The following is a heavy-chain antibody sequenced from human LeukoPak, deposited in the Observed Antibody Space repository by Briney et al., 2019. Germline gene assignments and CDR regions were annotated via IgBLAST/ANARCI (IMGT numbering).Heavy chain of an antibody. CDR3: ARRGRYCSSTSCSTSLNFDY. Sequence: MPSETLSLTCAVYGGSFSGYYWSWIRQPPGKGLEWIGEINHSGSTNYNPSLKSRVTISVDTSKNQFSPKLSSVTAADTAVYYCARRGRYCSSTSCSTSLNFDYWGQGTLVTVSS. CDR2: INHSGST. D-gene: IGHD2-2*01. CDR1: GGSFSGYY. V-gene: IGHV4-34*01. J-gene: IGHJ4*02.